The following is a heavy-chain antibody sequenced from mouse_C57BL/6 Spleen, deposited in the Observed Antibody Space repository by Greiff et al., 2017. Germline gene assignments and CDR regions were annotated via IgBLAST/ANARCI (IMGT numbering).Heavy chain of an antibody. CDR2: LNPNNGGT. CDR1: GYTFTDYY. Sequence: VQLQQSGPELVKPGASVKISCKASGYTFTDYYMNWVKQSHGKSLEWIGDLNPNNGGTSYNQKFKGKATLTVDKSSSTAYMELRSLTSEDSAVYYWARDTSDRVYAMDYWGQGTSVTVSS. CDR3: ARDTSDRVYAMDY. V-gene: IGHV1-26*01. J-gene: IGHJ4*01. D-gene: IGHD3-1*01.